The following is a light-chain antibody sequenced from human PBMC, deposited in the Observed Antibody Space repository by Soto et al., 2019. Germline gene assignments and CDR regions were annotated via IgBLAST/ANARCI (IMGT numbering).Light chain of an antibody. V-gene: IGKV3-11*01. CDR3: QQRSDWPPIT. CDR1: QGVSSY. Sequence: VLKKSGGTSSLYTAERATPSCRASQGVSSYLAWYQQKPGQAPSLLLYDASNRATGIPARFSGSGSGTDFTLTISSLEPEDFAVYYCQQRSDWPPITFGQGTLLEV. J-gene: IGKJ5*01. CDR2: DAS.